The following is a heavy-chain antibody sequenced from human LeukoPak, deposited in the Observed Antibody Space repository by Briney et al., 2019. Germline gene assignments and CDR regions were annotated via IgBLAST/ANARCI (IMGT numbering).Heavy chain of an antibody. V-gene: IGHV3-9*01. CDR3: AKDRWQSSRTFDY. CDR2: ISWNSGGI. D-gene: IGHD4-23*01. J-gene: IGHJ4*02. Sequence: GGSLRLSCAASGFTVSSNYMSWVRQAPGKGLEWVSGISWNSGGIGYADSVKGRFTISRDNAKNSLYLQMNSLRAEDTALYYCAKDRWQSSRTFDYWGQGTLVTVSS. CDR1: GFTVSSNY.